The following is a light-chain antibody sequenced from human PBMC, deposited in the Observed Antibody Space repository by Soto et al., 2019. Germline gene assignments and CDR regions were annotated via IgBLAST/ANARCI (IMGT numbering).Light chain of an antibody. J-gene: IGLJ1*01. CDR3: QVWASNTYV. Sequence: SYELTQPLSVSVGLGQTARITCEGNDIENKNVHWYQQKPGQAPVLVLFRDSNRPSGISERSSGSNSGNTATLSISGAQDGDEADYYCQVWASNTYVFGSGTKVTVL. CDR1: DIENKN. CDR2: RDS. V-gene: IGLV3-9*01.